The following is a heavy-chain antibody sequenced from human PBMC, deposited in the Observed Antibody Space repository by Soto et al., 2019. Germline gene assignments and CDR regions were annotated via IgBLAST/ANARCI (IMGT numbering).Heavy chain of an antibody. CDR1: GFTFSSYA. Sequence: GGSLRLSCAASGFTFSSYAMHWVRQAPGKGLEWVAVISYDGSNKYYADSVKGRFTISRDNSKNTLYLQMNSLRAEDTAVYYCARVRQWLAYYYYYGMDVWGQGTTVTVSS. D-gene: IGHD6-19*01. CDR3: ARVRQWLAYYYYYGMDV. J-gene: IGHJ6*02. CDR2: ISYDGSNK. V-gene: IGHV3-30-3*01.